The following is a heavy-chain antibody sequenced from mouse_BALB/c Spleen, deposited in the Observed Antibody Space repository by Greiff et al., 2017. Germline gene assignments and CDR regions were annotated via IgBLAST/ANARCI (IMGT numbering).Heavy chain of an antibody. D-gene: IGHD3-1*01. CDR1: GYAFTSYN. J-gene: IGHJ4*01. V-gene: IGHV1S135*01. CDR3: ARQLGLPTYYYAMDY. Sequence: VHVKQSGPELVKPGASVKVSCKASGYAFTSYNMYWVKQSHGKSLEWIGYIDPYNGGTSYNQKFKGKATLTVDKSSSTAYMHLNSLTSEDSAVYYCARQLGLPTYYYAMDYWGQGTSVTVSS. CDR2: IDPYNGGT.